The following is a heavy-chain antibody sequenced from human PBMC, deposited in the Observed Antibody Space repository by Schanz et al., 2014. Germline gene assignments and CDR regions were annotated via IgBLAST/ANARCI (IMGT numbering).Heavy chain of an antibody. J-gene: IGHJ3*02. CDR1: GFNFSDYA. V-gene: IGHV3-23*01. CDR3: AKGRFGELSAFDI. CDR2: ISGGGGST. D-gene: IGHD3-10*01. Sequence: EVHLLESGGGLVPPGGSLRLSCAASGFNFSDYAMCWVRQAPGKGLEWVSAISGGGGSTDYADSVKGRFTISRDNSKNTLYLQMNSLRAEDTAVYYCAKGRFGELSAFDIWGQGTMVTVSS.